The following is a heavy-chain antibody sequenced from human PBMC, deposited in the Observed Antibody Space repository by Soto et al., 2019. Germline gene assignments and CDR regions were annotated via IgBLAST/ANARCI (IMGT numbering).Heavy chain of an antibody. D-gene: IGHD3-3*01. V-gene: IGHV1-8*01. CDR3: AAELEDDPALDY. J-gene: IGHJ4*02. Sequence: ASVKVSCKAAGYTFTSYDINWVRQATGQDFEWMGWMNPNSGNTAYAQKFQERVTITRDMSTSTAYMELSSLRSEDTAVYYCAAELEDDPALDYWGQGTLVTVSS. CDR2: MNPNSGNT. CDR1: GYTFTSYD.